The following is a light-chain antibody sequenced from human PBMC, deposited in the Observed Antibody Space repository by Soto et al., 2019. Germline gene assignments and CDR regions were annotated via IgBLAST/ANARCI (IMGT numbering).Light chain of an antibody. J-gene: IGKJ1*01. Sequence: EMVLTQSPGTLALSPGEGATLSCRASQSVSKYLAWYQQKPGQAPRLLVYGASSRATGIPDSFSGSGSGTDFTLTISRLEPEDFAVYYCQQYGGSPKTFGQGTKVDIK. CDR2: GAS. CDR1: QSVSKY. V-gene: IGKV3-20*01. CDR3: QQYGGSPKT.